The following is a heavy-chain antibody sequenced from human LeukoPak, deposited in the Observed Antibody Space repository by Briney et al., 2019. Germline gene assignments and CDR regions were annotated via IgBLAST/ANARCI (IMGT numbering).Heavy chain of an antibody. J-gene: IGHJ3*01. Sequence: SQTLSLTCDLSGDTVSSNSAAWSWIRQSPSRGLEWLERTYYRSNWYYDYAVSVKSRITIRPDTSKNQFSLQLNSVTADDTAVYYCARGFALDFWGQGTMVTVS. CDR2: TYYRSNWYY. CDR1: GDTVSSNSAA. V-gene: IGHV6-1*01. CDR3: ARGFALDF.